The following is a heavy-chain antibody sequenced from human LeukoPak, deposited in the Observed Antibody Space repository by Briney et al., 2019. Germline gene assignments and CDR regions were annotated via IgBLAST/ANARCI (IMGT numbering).Heavy chain of an antibody. CDR2: VSGSGGST. D-gene: IGHD5-12*01. Sequence: GGSLRLSCAASGFTFSSYAMSWVRQAPGKGLEWVSGVSGSGGSTYYADSVKGRFTISRDNSKNTLYLQMNSLRAGDTAVYYCAKDLDIVATITGNWGQGTLVTVSS. V-gene: IGHV3-23*01. J-gene: IGHJ4*02. CDR1: GFTFSSYA. CDR3: AKDLDIVATITGN.